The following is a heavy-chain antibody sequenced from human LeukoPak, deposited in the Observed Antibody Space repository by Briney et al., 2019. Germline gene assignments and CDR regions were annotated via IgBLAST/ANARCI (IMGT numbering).Heavy chain of an antibody. D-gene: IGHD3-3*01. J-gene: IGHJ4*02. Sequence: SETLSLTCTVSGGSISSYYWSWIRQPPGKGLEWIGYIYYSGSTYYNPSLKSRVTISVDTSKNQFSLKLSSVTAADTAVYYCARMNYDFWSGYYTGGYFDYWGQGTLVTVSS. V-gene: IGHV4-59*08. CDR1: GGSISSYY. CDR3: ARMNYDFWSGYYTGGYFDY. CDR2: IYYSGST.